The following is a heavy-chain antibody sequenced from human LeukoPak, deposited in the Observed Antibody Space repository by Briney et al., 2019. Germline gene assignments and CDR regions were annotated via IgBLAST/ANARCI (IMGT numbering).Heavy chain of an antibody. Sequence: GGSLRLSCAASGFTFSSYGMHWVRQAPGKGLEWVAVISYDGSNKYYADSVKGRFTISRDNSKNTLYLQMNSLRAEDTAVYYCARQQYYYDSSTQPFDIWGQGTMVTVSS. CDR2: ISYDGSNK. J-gene: IGHJ3*02. CDR3: ARQQYYYDSSTQPFDI. V-gene: IGHV3-30*03. CDR1: GFTFSSYG. D-gene: IGHD3-22*01.